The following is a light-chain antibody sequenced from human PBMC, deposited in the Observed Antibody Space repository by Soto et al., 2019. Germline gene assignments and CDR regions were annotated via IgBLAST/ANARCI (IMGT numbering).Light chain of an antibody. CDR1: QSINSW. V-gene: IGKV1-5*03. J-gene: IGKJ4*01. CDR2: KTS. CDR3: QQYKSFSLT. Sequence: DIQMTQSPSTLSASVGDRVTITCRASQSINSWLAWYQQKPGKAPKLLIYKTSNLESGVPSRFSGSGSGTEFSLTINSLQPDDFATYYCQQYKSFSLTFGGGTRVEVK.